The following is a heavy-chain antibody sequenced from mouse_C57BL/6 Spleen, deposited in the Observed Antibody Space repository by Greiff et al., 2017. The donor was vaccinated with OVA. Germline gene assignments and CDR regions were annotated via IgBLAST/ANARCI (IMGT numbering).Heavy chain of an antibody. CDR1: GYTFTDYY. J-gene: IGHJ1*03. CDR2: INPNNGGT. CDR3: ARFRYWYFDV. Sequence: EVQLQQSGPELVKPGASVKISCKASGYTFTDYYMSWVKQSHGKSLEWIGDINPNNGGTSYNQKFKGKATLTVDKSSSTAYMELRSLTSEDSAVYYCARFRYWYFDVWGTGTTVTVSS. V-gene: IGHV1-26*01.